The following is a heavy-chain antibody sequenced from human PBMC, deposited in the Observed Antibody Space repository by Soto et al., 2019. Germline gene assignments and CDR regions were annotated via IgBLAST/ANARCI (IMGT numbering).Heavy chain of an antibody. V-gene: IGHV3-23*01. J-gene: IGHJ6*02. CDR2: ISGSGEST. CDR1: GYTLTELS. D-gene: IGHD2-15*01. Sequence: SCKVSGYTLTELSMNWVRQAPGKGLEWGSVISGSGESTYYADSVKGRFTISRDNSKNTLYLQMNSLRAEDTAVYFCAKDFGDIVVVVLAPYGMDVWGLGTTVTVSS. CDR3: AKDFGDIVVVVLAPYGMDV.